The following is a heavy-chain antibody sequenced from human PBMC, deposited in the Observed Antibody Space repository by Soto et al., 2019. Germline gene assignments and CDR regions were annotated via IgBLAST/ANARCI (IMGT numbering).Heavy chain of an antibody. CDR3: ARDYIRGYYYYYGMDV. CDR2: TYYRSKWYN. V-gene: IGHV6-1*01. CDR1: GDSVSSNSTA. J-gene: IGHJ6*02. Sequence: PSQTLSLTCAISGDSVSSNSTAWNWIRQSPSRGLEWLGRTYYRSKWYNDYAVSVKSRITINPDTSKNQFSLQLNSVTPEDTAVYYRARDYIRGYYYYYGMDVWGQGTTVTVSS.